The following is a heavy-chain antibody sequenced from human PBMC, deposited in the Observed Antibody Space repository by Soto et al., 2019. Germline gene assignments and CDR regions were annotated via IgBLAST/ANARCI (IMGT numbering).Heavy chain of an antibody. Sequence: QVQLVQSGAEVKKPGSSVKVSCKASGGTFSSYAISWVRQAPGQGLEWMGGIIAIFGTANYAQKFQGRVTITADESTSTAYMELSSLRSEDTAVYYCARVPGGADIGLVHWYFDLWGRGTLVTVSS. CDR2: IIAIFGTA. CDR1: GGTFSSYA. V-gene: IGHV1-69*01. J-gene: IGHJ2*01. D-gene: IGHD2-8*02. CDR3: ARVPGGADIGLVHWYFDL.